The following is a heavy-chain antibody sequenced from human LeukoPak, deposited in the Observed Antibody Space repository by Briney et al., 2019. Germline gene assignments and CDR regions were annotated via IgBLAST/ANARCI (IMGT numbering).Heavy chain of an antibody. CDR2: INPNSGGT. CDR1: GYTFTCYY. J-gene: IGHJ4*02. D-gene: IGHD1/OR15-1a*01. Sequence: ASGKVSCKAAGYTFTCYYMHWVGQAPGQGLEWMGWINPNSGGTNYAQKFQGSVTMTTHTSITTAYMELSRLRSDDTAVYYCARALVAGTTPHDFDYWGQGTLVTVSS. V-gene: IGHV1-2*02. CDR3: ARALVAGTTPHDFDY.